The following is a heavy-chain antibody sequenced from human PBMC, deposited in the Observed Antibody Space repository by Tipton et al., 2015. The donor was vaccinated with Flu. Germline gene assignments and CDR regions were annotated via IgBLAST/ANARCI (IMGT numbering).Heavy chain of an antibody. CDR2: IGGRNTRT. CDR1: GFAFDAFA. Sequence: SLRLSCAASGFAFDAFAMHWVRQAPGKGLEWVSLIGGRNTRTYYADSVKGRFTISRDNSKNSLYLEMNSLKTEDSAVYYCARDKDAYERIGYLLHGMDVWGQGTTVTVSS. V-gene: IGHV3-43*02. D-gene: IGHD3-22*01. CDR3: ARDKDAYERIGYLLHGMDV. J-gene: IGHJ6*02.